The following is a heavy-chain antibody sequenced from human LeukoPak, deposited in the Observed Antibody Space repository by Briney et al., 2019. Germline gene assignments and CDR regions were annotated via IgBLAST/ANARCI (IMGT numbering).Heavy chain of an antibody. V-gene: IGHV3-23*01. CDR1: GFTFSSYA. CDR2: ISGSGGST. CDR3: AKEQGIGVGAYALDY. D-gene: IGHD1-26*01. J-gene: IGHJ4*02. Sequence: GGSLRLSCAASGFTFSSYAMSWVRQAPGRGLEWVSAISGSGGSTYYADSVKGRFTISRDNSKNTLYLQMNSLRAEDTAVYYCAKEQGIGVGAYALDYWGQGTLVTVSS.